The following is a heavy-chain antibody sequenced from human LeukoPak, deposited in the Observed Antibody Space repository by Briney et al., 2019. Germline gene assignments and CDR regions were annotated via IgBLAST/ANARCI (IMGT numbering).Heavy chain of an antibody. CDR1: GGTFSSYA. Sequence: ASVKVSCKASGGTFSSYAISWVRQAPGQGLEWMGGIIPIFSTANYAQKFQGRVTITADESTSTAYMELSSLRSEDTAVYYCARGISSGYSYGYFDYWGQGTLVTVSS. V-gene: IGHV1-69*01. D-gene: IGHD5-18*01. CDR2: IIPIFSTA. J-gene: IGHJ4*02. CDR3: ARGISSGYSYGYFDY.